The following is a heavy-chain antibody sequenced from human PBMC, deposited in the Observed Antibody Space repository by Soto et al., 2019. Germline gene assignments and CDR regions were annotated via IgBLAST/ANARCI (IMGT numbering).Heavy chain of an antibody. Sequence: SVKVSCKASGCTFSSYAISWVRQARGQGLEWMGGIIPIFGTANYAQKFQGRVTITADESTSTAYMELCSLRSEDTAVYYCARDRREYDCKARFDYWGQGTLVPVSS. D-gene: IGHD3-3*01. J-gene: IGHJ4*02. V-gene: IGHV1-69*13. CDR3: ARDRREYDCKARFDY. CDR2: IIPIFGTA. CDR1: GCTFSSYA.